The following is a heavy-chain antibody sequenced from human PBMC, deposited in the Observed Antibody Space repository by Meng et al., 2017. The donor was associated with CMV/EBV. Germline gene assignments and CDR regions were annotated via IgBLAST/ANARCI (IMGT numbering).Heavy chain of an antibody. D-gene: IGHD3-3*01. CDR3: ARGGDFWSGYYKAGDY. J-gene: IGHJ4*02. Sequence: GESLKISCAASGFTFSSYEMNWVRQAPGKGLEWVSYISSSGSTIYYADSVKGRFTISRDNAKNSLYLQMNSLRAEDTAVYYCARGGDFWSGYYKAGDYWGQGTLVTAPQ. V-gene: IGHV3-48*03. CDR1: GFTFSSYE. CDR2: ISSSGSTI.